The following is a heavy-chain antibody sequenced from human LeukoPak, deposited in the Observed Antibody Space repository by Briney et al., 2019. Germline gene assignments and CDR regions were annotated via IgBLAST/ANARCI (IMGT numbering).Heavy chain of an antibody. V-gene: IGHV3-7*01. D-gene: IGHD3-10*01. CDR2: IKQDGSEK. Sequence: GGSLRLSCAASGFTFSSYSMNWVRQAPGKGLEWVANIKQDGSEKYYVDSVKGRFTISRDNAKNSLYLQMNSLRAEDTAVYYCARLGLYYYYYMDVWGKGTTVTVSS. CDR1: GFTFSSYS. J-gene: IGHJ6*03. CDR3: ARLGLYYYYYMDV.